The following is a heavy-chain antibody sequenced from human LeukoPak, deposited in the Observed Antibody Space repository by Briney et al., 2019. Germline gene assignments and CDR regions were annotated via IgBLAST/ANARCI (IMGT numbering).Heavy chain of an antibody. Sequence: ASVTVSCKASGYTFNNFVISWVRQAPGQGLEWVGWISPHTYTTGYATRVQGRVTMTTDTSTTTVYMELRSLRSDDTAVYFCARGQSLYYWGQGTPVTVSS. J-gene: IGHJ4*02. CDR1: GYTFNNFV. D-gene: IGHD3-16*01. V-gene: IGHV1-18*01. CDR3: ARGQSLYY. CDR2: ISPHTYTT.